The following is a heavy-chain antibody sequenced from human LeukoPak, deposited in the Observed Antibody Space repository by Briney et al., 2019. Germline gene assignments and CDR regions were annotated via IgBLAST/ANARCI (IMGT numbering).Heavy chain of an antibody. Sequence: GRSLRPSCAASGFTFSSYGMHWVRQAPGKGLEWVAVISYDGSNKYYADSVKGRFTISRDNSKNTLYLQMNSLRAEDTAVYYCAKPSYYDFWSGKKYYFDYWGQGTLVTVSS. CDR3: AKPSYYDFWSGKKYYFDY. CDR1: GFTFSSYG. D-gene: IGHD3-3*01. CDR2: ISYDGSNK. V-gene: IGHV3-30*18. J-gene: IGHJ4*02.